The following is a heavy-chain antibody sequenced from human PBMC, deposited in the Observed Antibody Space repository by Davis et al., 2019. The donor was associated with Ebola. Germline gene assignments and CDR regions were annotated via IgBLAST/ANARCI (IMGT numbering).Heavy chain of an antibody. CDR3: ARVLSKNALDP. V-gene: IGHV3-23*01. CDR1: GVTFRNYV. CDR2: ISSSGGNS. Sequence: GESLKISCAVSGVTFRNYVMSWVRQAPGKGLEWVSSISSSGGNSFYMDSVKGRFYIDRDNSKNTVHLQMHRLRAEDTAVYYCARVLSKNALDPWGQGTLVTVSS. D-gene: IGHD2-2*01. J-gene: IGHJ5*02.